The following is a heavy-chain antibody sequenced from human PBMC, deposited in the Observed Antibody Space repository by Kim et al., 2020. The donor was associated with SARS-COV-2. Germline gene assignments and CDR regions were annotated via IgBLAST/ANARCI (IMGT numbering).Heavy chain of an antibody. Sequence: GGSLRLSCSASGFTFSSYAMHWVRQAPGKGLEYVSAISSNGGSTYYADSVKGRFTISRDNSKNTLYLQMSSLRAEDTAVYYCVKDEAFITIFGGGLVGLDWGQGTLVTVSS. J-gene: IGHJ4*02. CDR2: ISSNGGST. V-gene: IGHV3-64D*06. CDR3: VKDEAFITIFGGGLVGLD. CDR1: GFTFSSYA. D-gene: IGHD3-3*01.